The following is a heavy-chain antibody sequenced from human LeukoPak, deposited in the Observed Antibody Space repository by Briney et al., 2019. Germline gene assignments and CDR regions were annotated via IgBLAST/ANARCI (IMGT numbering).Heavy chain of an antibody. V-gene: IGHV4-39*01. CDR2: IYYSGST. Sequence: PSETLSLTCTVSGGSISSSSYYWGWIRQPPGKGLERIGSIYYSGSTYYNPSLKSRVTISVDTSKNQFSLKLSSVTAADTAVYYCARHLTTVPGWFDPWGQGTLVTVSS. CDR1: GGSISSSSYY. J-gene: IGHJ5*02. CDR3: ARHLTTVPGWFDP. D-gene: IGHD1-1*01.